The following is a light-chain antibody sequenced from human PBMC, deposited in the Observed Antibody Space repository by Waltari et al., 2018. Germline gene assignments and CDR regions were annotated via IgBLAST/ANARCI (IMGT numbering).Light chain of an antibody. J-gene: IGKJ2*01. V-gene: IGKV3-20*01. CDR3: QQYGSSPPYT. Sequence: EIVLTQSPGTLSLSPGERATLSCRAIQRVSSNYLAWYQQKPGQAPRLLIYGASSRATGIPDRFSGSGSGTDFTLTISRLEPEDFAVYYCQQYGSSPPYTFGQGTKLEIK. CDR2: GAS. CDR1: QRVSSNY.